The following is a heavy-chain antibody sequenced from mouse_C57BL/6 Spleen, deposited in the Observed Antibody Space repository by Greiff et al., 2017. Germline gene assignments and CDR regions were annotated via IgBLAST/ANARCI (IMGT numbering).Heavy chain of an antibody. Sequence: EVKLMESGGGLVKPGGSLKLSCAASGFTFSDYGMHWVRQAPEKGLEWVAYISSGSSTIYYADTVKGRFTISRDNAKNTLFLQMTSLRSEDTAMYYCARRRDYDEVFYAMDYWGQGTSVTVSS. V-gene: IGHV5-17*01. CDR1: GFTFSDYG. D-gene: IGHD2-4*01. CDR3: ARRRDYDEVFYAMDY. J-gene: IGHJ4*01. CDR2: ISSGSSTI.